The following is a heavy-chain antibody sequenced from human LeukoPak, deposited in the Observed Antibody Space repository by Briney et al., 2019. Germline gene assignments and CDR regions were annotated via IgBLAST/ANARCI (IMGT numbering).Heavy chain of an antibody. J-gene: IGHJ1*01. V-gene: IGHV3-66*01. Sequence: GGSLRLSCAASGFTVSSNYMSWVRQAPGKGLEWVSVIYSGGSTYYADSVKGRFTVSRDNAKNSLYLQMNSLRAEDTAVYYCARVNPTNSGFYAYWGQGTLVTVSS. CDR1: GFTVSSNY. CDR2: IYSGGST. CDR3: ARVNPTNSGFYAY. D-gene: IGHD3-22*01.